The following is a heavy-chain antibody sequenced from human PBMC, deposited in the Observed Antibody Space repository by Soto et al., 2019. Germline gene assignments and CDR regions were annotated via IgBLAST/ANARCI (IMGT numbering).Heavy chain of an antibody. Sequence: EVQLAESGGVLVQPGGSLRLSCVASGFTFSDHWMHWVRQAPGKGLVWVSRINSGGSRTNYADSVKGRFTISRDNAKNTLYLEMNSLRLEDTAVYYCARGNCSGDTCFFGGTHWGRGTLVTVSS. D-gene: IGHD2-21*02. CDR1: GFTFSDHW. CDR2: INSGGSRT. CDR3: ARGNCSGDTCFFGGTH. J-gene: IGHJ4*02. V-gene: IGHV3-74*01.